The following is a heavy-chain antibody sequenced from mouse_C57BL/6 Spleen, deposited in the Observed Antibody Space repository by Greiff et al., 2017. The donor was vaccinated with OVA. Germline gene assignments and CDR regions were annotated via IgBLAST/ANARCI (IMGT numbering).Heavy chain of an antibody. J-gene: IGHJ3*01. CDR1: GFTFSSYA. V-gene: IGHV5-9-1*02. CDR3: TRDIDSPFAY. Sequence: EVQGVESGEGLVKPGGSLKLSCAASGFTFSSYAMSWVRQTPEKRLEWVAYISSGGDYIYYADTVKGRFTISRDNARNTLYLQMSSLKSEDTAMYYCTRDIDSPFAYWGQGTLVTVSA. CDR2: ISSGGDYI. D-gene: IGHD3-2*01.